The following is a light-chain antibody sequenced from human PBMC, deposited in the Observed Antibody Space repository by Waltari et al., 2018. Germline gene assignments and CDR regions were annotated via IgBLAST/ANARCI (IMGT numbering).Light chain of an antibody. J-gene: IGLJ2*01. V-gene: IGLV2-23*02. CDR3: LSYTTRISFV. CDR1: SNDIGNSNH. CDR2: EVT. Sequence: QPALTQPASVSGSPGQSITISCTGSSNDIGNSNHVCWYQQHPGKAPPLFISEVTERPSGVSDGCSGSKSGNTASLTISGLQAEDEADYYCLSYTTRISFVFGGGTKLSVL.